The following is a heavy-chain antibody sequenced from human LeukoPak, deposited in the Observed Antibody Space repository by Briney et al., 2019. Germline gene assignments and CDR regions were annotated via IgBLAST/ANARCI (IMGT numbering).Heavy chain of an antibody. CDR2: ISDSGDIT. D-gene: IGHD1-26*01. V-gene: IGHV3-23*01. CDR1: GFTFSSYA. CDR3: AKDRRGGSYYAATLDI. Sequence: GGSLRLSCAASGFTFSSYAMSWVRQAPGKGLECVSGISDSGDITYYADSVKGRFTISRDNSKSTLYVQMNSLRVEDTAAYYCAKDRRGGSYYAATLDIWGQETMVTVSS. J-gene: IGHJ3*02.